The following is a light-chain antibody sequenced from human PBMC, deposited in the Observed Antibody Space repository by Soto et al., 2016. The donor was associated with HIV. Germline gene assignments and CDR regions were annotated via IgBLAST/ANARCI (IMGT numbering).Light chain of an antibody. Sequence: SYELTQPSSVSVSPGQTARITCSGDVLAKKYARWFQQKPGQAPVVVIYKDSERPSGIPERFSGSSSGTTVTLTISGAQVEDEADYYCQVWHSGRDNYVFGPGTKVTVL. CDR3: QVWHSGRDNYV. CDR1: VLAKKY. J-gene: IGLJ1*01. V-gene: IGLV3-27*01. CDR2: KDS.